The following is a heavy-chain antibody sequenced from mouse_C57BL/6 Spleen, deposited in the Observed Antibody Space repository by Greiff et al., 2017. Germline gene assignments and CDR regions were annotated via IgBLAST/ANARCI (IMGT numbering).Heavy chain of an antibody. V-gene: IGHV1-54*01. J-gene: IGHJ4*01. CDR2: INPGSGGT. CDR1: GYAFTNYL. CDR3: ARWGFDPYYAMDY. Sequence: VQLQQSGAELVRPGTSVKVSCKASGYAFTNYLIEWVKQRPGQGLEWIGVINPGSGGTNYNEKFKGKATLTAAKSSSTAYMQLSSLTSEDSAVYFCARWGFDPYYAMDYWGQGTSVTVSS.